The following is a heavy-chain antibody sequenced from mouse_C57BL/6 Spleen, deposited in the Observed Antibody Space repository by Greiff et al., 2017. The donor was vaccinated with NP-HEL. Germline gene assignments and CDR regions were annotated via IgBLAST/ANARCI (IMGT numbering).Heavy chain of an antibody. Sequence: QVQLQQSGAELVKPGASVKLSCKASGYTFTEYTIHWVKQRPGQGLEWIGWFYPGSGSTKYNEKFKDKATLTADKSSSTAYMELSRLTSEDSAVYFCARHADGYYEDYYAMDYWGQGTSVTVSS. V-gene: IGHV1-62-2*01. D-gene: IGHD2-3*01. CDR3: ARHADGYYEDYYAMDY. CDR1: GYTFTEYT. CDR2: FYPGSGST. J-gene: IGHJ4*01.